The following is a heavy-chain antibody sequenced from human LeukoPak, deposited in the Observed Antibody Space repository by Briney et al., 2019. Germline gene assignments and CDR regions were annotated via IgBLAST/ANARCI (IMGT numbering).Heavy chain of an antibody. D-gene: IGHD3-16*01. Sequence: SGGSLRLSCAASGFTFSSYWMHWVRQAPGKGVVGVSRINSDGSSTRYADSVKGRFTISRDNAQNTLYLQMNSLRAEDTAVYYCAREDVPNYYYGGMDVWGKGATVTVSS. CDR2: INSDGSST. V-gene: IGHV3-74*01. CDR3: AREDVPNYYYGGMDV. CDR1: GFTFSSYW. J-gene: IGHJ6*04.